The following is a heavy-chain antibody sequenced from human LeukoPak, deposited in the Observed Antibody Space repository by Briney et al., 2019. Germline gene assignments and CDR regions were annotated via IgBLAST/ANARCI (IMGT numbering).Heavy chain of an antibody. CDR3: ATRGYDVVLDH. Sequence: ASVNVSCKASGYTFTGYYMHWVRQAPGKGLEWMGGFEPEDGETIYAQKFQGRVTMTEDTSTDTAYMELSSLTSDDTAVYYCATRGYDVVLDHWGQGTLVTVTS. V-gene: IGHV1-24*01. J-gene: IGHJ4*02. D-gene: IGHD5-12*01. CDR2: FEPEDGET. CDR1: GYTFTGYY.